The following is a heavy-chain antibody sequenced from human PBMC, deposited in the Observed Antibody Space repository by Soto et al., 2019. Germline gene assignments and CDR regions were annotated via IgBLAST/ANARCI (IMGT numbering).Heavy chain of an antibody. V-gene: IGHV4-34*01. CDR3: ARDLVAEDATPPNWFDP. Sequence: QVQLQQWGAGLLKPSETPSLTCAVYGGSFSGYYWSWIRQPPGKGLEWIGEINHSGSTNYNPSLKSRATISVDTSKNQFSLKLTSVTAADTAVYYCARDLVAEDATPPNWFDPWGQGTLVTVSS. J-gene: IGHJ5*02. CDR2: INHSGST. D-gene: IGHD2-15*01. CDR1: GGSFSGYY.